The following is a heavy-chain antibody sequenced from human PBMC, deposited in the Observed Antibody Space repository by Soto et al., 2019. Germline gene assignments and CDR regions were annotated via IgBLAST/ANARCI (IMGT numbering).Heavy chain of an antibody. J-gene: IGHJ5*02. Sequence: EVQLLESGGGLVQPGGSLRLSCAASGFTFSSYAMSWVRQAPGKGLEWVSAISGSGGSTYYTDSVKGRFTISRDNSKNTLYLQMNSLRAEDTAVYYCAKDPYKAVAGPWFDPWGQGTLVTVSS. CDR1: GFTFSSYA. V-gene: IGHV3-23*01. CDR3: AKDPYKAVAGPWFDP. D-gene: IGHD6-19*01. CDR2: ISGSGGST.